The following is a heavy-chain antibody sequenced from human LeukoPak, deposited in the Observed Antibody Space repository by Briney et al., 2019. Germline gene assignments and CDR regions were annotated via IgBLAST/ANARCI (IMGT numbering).Heavy chain of an antibody. Sequence: ASVKVSCKASGYTFTSYGISWVRQAPGQGLEWMGWISAYNGSTNYAQKLQGRVTMTTDTSTSTAYMELRSLRSDDTAVYYCARDYDFWSGYKNWFDPWGQGTLVTVSS. CDR3: ARDYDFWSGYKNWFDP. CDR2: ISAYNGST. CDR1: GYTFTSYG. J-gene: IGHJ5*02. D-gene: IGHD3-3*01. V-gene: IGHV1-18*01.